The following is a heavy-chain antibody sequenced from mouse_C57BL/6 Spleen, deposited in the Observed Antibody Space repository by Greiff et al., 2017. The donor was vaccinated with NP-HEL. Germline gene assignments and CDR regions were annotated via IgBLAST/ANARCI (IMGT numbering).Heavy chain of an antibody. CDR3: AREGANWDY. CDR2: INPNNGGT. CDR1: GYTFTDYY. D-gene: IGHD4-1*01. J-gene: IGHJ2*01. Sequence: VQLQQSGPELVKPGASVKISCKASGYTFTDYYMNWVKQSHGKSLEWIGDINPNNGGTSYNQKFKGKATLTVDKSSSTAYMELRSLTSEDSAVYYCAREGANWDYWGQGTTLTVSS. V-gene: IGHV1-26*01.